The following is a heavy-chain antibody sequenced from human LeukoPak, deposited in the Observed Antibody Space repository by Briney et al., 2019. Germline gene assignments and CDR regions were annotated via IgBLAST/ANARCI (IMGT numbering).Heavy chain of an antibody. Sequence: GGSLRLPCAASGFTFSDYYMSWVRQAPGKGLEWVANIKQDGSEDNHVGSVKGRFTISRDNAKNSLFLQMSSLRAEDTAVYYCARDYDSSGYDSRLDSWGQGTLVTVSS. CDR1: GFTFSDYY. V-gene: IGHV3-7*01. CDR2: IKQDGSED. CDR3: ARDYDSSGYDSRLDS. D-gene: IGHD3-22*01. J-gene: IGHJ4*02.